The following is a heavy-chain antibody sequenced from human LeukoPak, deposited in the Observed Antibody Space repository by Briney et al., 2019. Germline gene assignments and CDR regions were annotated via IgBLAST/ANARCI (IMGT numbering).Heavy chain of an antibody. D-gene: IGHD3-22*01. V-gene: IGHV3-20*04. CDR3: ARLRNYDSSGYYFEIDS. J-gene: IGHJ4*02. Sequence: GESLKISCTASGFIFNNYGMSWVRQAPGKGLECVSGINWNSIRVGYADSVKGRFTISRDNAKNSLYLQMNSLRAEDTAFYYSARLRNYDSSGYYFEIDSWGQGTLVTVSS. CDR2: INWNSIRV. CDR1: GFIFNNYG.